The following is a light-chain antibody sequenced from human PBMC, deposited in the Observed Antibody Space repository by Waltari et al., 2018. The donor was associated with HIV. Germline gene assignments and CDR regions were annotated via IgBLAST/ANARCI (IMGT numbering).Light chain of an antibody. J-gene: IGLJ3*02. Sequence: QSVLTQPPSVSGAPGQSVIITCTGNKPNIGAPYDVHWYQQLPGAAPKLLISMNTNRPSGVRDRLSVSRSGTSASLAITGLQAGDEADYYCQSYDTSLGASVFGGGTKLTVL. CDR2: MNT. V-gene: IGLV1-40*01. CDR3: QSYDTSLGASV. CDR1: KPNIGAPYD.